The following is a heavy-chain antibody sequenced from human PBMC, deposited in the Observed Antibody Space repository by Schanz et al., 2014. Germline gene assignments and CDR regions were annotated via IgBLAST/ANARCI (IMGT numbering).Heavy chain of an antibody. CDR2: ISDSGDTA. Sequence: EVHLLESGGGLVEPGGSLRLSCATSGFSLDIFAVSWVRQAPGKGLEWVSLISDSGDTAYYADSVKGRFTISRDNSKNTLYLQMNSLRAEDTAVYYCAKGRFGELSAFDIWGQGTMVTVSS. CDR1: GFSLDIFA. D-gene: IGHD3-10*01. J-gene: IGHJ3*02. V-gene: IGHV3-23*01. CDR3: AKGRFGELSAFDI.